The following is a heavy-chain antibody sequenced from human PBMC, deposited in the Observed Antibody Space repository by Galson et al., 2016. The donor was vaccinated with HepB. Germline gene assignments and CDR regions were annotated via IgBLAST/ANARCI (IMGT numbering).Heavy chain of an antibody. D-gene: IGHD4-17*01. CDR3: ARIRKSVHGEQDYGDSLAY. CDR1: GFSLTTTGLC. V-gene: IGHV2-70*01. J-gene: IGHJ4*02. Sequence: PALVKPTQTLTLTCTFSGFSLTTTGLCVTWFRQPPGKALEWLALIDWDDDKFYSTSLKTRLTISKGTSTNQVVLTMTHMDPVDTATYCCARIRKSVHGEQDYGDSLAYWGQGTRVTVSS. CDR2: IDWDDDK.